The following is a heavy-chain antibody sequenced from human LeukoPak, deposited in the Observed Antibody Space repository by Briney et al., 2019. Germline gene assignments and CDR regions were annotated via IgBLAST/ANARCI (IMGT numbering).Heavy chain of an antibody. CDR3: ARGAGNDYGDY. V-gene: IGHV3-13*01. CDR1: GFTFSSYD. D-gene: IGHD3-10*01. J-gene: IGHJ4*02. Sequence: PGGSLRLSCAASGFTFSSYDIHWVRQATGKGLEWVSAIGTAGDTYYPGSVKGRFTISRDNAKNSLYLQMNSLRAEDTAVYYCARGAGNDYGDYWGQGTLVTVSS. CDR2: IGTAGDT.